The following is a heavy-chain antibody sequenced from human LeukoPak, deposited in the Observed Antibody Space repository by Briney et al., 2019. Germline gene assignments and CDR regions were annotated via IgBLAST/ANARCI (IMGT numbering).Heavy chain of an antibody. V-gene: IGHV1-24*01. CDR1: GYTLTELS. D-gene: IGHD4-23*01. Sequence: ASVKVSCKVSGYTLTELSMHWVRQAPGKGLEWMGGFDPEDGETIYAQKFQGRVTMAEDTSTDTAYMELSSLRSEDTAVYYCATDKTRGNHRGYFDYWGQGTLVTVSS. CDR2: FDPEDGET. CDR3: ATDKTRGNHRGYFDY. J-gene: IGHJ4*02.